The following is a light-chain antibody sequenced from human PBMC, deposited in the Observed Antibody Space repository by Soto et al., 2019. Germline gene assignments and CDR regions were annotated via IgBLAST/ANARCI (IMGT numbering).Light chain of an antibody. Sequence: EIVLTQSPGTLSLSPGERATLSCSASQSVSSSYLAWYQHKPGQAPMLLIYGASSRATGIPDRFSGSGSGTDFTLTISRLEPEDFAVYYCQQYGSSPPWTCGQGTKVEIK. CDR1: QSVSSSY. J-gene: IGKJ1*01. CDR2: GAS. V-gene: IGKV3-20*01. CDR3: QQYGSSPPWT.